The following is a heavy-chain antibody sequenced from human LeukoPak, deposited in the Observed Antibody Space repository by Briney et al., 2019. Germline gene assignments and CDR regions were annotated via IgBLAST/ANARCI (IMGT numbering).Heavy chain of an antibody. V-gene: IGHV6-1*01. J-gene: IGHJ6*04. CDR2: TYYRSRWFN. CDR3: ARGHENYYHVFDV. CDR1: GDSISSNSAT. Sequence: SQTLSLTCAISGDSISSNSATWNWIRQSPSRGLEWLGRTYYRSRWFNDYTVSVKSRMTINPDTSKNQFSLQLKSVTPEDTAVYYCARGHENYYHVFDVWGKGTMVTVSS.